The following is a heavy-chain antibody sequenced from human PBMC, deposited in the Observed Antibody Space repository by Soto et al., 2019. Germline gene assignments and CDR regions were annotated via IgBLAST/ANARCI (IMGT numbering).Heavy chain of an antibody. CDR3: ARHALRYFDWHFDY. Sequence: PSETLSLTCTVSGGSISSSSYYWGWIRQPPGKGLEWIGSIYYSGSTYYNPSLKSRVTISVDTSKNQFSLKLSSVTAADTAVYYCARHALRYFDWHFDYWGQGTLVTVSS. D-gene: IGHD3-9*01. CDR2: IYYSGST. J-gene: IGHJ4*02. V-gene: IGHV4-39*01. CDR1: GGSISSSSYY.